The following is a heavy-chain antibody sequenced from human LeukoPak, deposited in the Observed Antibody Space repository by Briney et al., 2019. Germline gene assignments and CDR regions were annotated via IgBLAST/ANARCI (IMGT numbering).Heavy chain of an antibody. Sequence: GGSLRLSCAASGFTFSSYWMHWVRQAPGKGLVWVSRIKSDGSTNYADSVKGRFTISRDNAKNTLSLQMNSLRAEDTGVYYCARAPSEIGGYYPQYFRQWGQGTRVRVFS. CDR2: IKSDGST. V-gene: IGHV3-74*01. D-gene: IGHD3-22*01. CDR3: ARAPSEIGGYYPQYFRQ. CDR1: GFTFSSYW. J-gene: IGHJ1*01.